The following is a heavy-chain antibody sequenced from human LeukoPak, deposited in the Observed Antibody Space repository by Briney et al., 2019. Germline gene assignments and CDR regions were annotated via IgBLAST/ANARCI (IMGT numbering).Heavy chain of an antibody. CDR2: ISSDGSNK. Sequence: GGSLRLSCAASGFTFSRYALHWVRQAPGKGLEWVAVISSDGSNKYYAGSVEGRFTISRDNYNNTLLLQMNSLRAEDTAVYYCARTDISGWSRPLDCWGQGTLVAVSS. D-gene: IGHD6-19*01. CDR1: GFTFSRYA. J-gene: IGHJ4*02. V-gene: IGHV3-30-3*01. CDR3: ARTDISGWSRPLDC.